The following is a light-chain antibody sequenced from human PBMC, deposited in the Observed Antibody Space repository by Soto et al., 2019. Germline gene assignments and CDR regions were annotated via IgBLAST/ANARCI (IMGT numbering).Light chain of an antibody. V-gene: IGLV7-43*01. Sequence: QTVVTQEPSLTVSPGGTVTLTCASSTGAVTSGYYPNWFQQRPGQPPRALIYSTTYKHPWTPARFSGSLVGGKAALTLSAARPEAEAEYYCLLFYGDGVVFGGGTKLTVL. CDR2: STT. J-gene: IGLJ2*01. CDR3: LLFYGDGVV. CDR1: TGAVTSGYY.